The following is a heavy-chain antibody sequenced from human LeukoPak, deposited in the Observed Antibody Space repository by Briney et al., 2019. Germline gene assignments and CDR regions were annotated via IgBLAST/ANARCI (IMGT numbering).Heavy chain of an antibody. V-gene: IGHV4-34*01. Sequence: SETLSLTCAVYGGSVSGYYWSWIRQPPGKGLEWIGEINHSGSTNYNPSLKSRVTISVDTSKNQFSLKLSSVTAADTAVYYCARAGAYYGSGIPLDIWGQGTMVTVSS. D-gene: IGHD3-10*01. CDR3: ARAGAYYGSGIPLDI. CDR2: INHSGST. CDR1: GGSVSGYY. J-gene: IGHJ3*02.